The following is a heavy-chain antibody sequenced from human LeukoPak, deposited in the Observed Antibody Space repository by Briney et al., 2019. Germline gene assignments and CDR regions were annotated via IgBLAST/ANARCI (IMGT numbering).Heavy chain of an antibody. V-gene: IGHV1-24*01. CDR2: FDPDDGET. Sequence: ASVKVSCKVSGYTLTELSMHWVRQAPGKGLEWMGRFDPDDGETIYAQKFQGRVTMTEDTSTNTAYIELSSLRSEGTAVYYCATADVAVAGTPYYWGQGTIVTVSS. D-gene: IGHD6-19*01. CDR1: GYTLTELS. CDR3: ATADVAVAGTPYY. J-gene: IGHJ4*02.